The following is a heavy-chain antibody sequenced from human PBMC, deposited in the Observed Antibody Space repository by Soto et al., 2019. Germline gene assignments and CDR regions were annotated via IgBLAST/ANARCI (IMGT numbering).Heavy chain of an antibody. D-gene: IGHD2-2*01. CDR3: ARGGPYCSSTSCLSNWFDP. Sequence: QVQLVQSGAEVKKPGASVKVSCKASGYTFTSYDINWVRQATGQGLEWMGWMNPNSGNTGYAQKFQGRVTMTRNTSISRAYMELSSLRSEDTAVYYCARGGPYCSSTSCLSNWFDPWGQGTLVTVSS. CDR2: MNPNSGNT. CDR1: GYTFTSYD. J-gene: IGHJ5*02. V-gene: IGHV1-8*01.